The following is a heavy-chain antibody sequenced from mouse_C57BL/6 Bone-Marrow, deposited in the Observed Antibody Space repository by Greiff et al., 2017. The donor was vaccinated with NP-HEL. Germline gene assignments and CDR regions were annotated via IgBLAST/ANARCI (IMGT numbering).Heavy chain of an antibody. CDR2: IHPNSGST. CDR1: GYTFTSYW. V-gene: IGHV1-64*01. J-gene: IGHJ2*01. CDR3: ARGRENLLLHVYYFDC. Sequence: QVQLQQPGAELVKPGASVKLSCKASGYTFTSYWMHWVKQRPGQGLEWIGMIHPNSGSTNYNEKFKSKATLTVDKSSSTAYMQLSSLTSEDSAVYDCARGRENLLLHVYYFDCWGRGKALTVTS. D-gene: IGHD1-1*01.